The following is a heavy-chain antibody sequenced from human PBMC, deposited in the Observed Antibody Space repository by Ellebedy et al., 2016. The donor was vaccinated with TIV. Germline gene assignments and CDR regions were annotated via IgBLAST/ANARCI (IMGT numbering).Heavy chain of an antibody. D-gene: IGHD3-9*01. V-gene: IGHV3-7*01. CDR2: IKQDGSEK. CDR3: ARPPLDYDILTGVNWFDP. CDR1: GFTFSSYS. J-gene: IGHJ5*02. Sequence: GESLKISXAASGFTFSSYSMSWVRQAPGKGLEWVANIKQDGSEKYYVDSVKGRFTISRDNAKNSLYLQMNSLRAEDTAVYYCARPPLDYDILTGVNWFDPWGQGTLVTVSS.